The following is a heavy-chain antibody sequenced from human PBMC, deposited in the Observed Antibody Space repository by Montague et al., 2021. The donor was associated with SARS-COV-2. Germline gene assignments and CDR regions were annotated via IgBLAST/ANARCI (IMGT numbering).Heavy chain of an antibody. V-gene: IGHV3-9*01. CDR2: ISWNSGSI. D-gene: IGHD2-2*01. Sequence: SLRLSFSASGFTFDDYAMHWVRQAPGKGLEWVSGISWNSGSIGYADSVKGRFTISRDNAKNSLYLQMNSLRAEDTALYYCAKDRALLPYSLHCSSTSCYESAGYYYYGMDVWGQGTTVTVSS. CDR3: AKDRALLPYSLHCSSTSCYESAGYYYYGMDV. CDR1: GFTFDDYA. J-gene: IGHJ6*02.